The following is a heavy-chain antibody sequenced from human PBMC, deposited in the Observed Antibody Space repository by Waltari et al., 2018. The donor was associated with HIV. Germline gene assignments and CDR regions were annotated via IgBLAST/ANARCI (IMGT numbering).Heavy chain of an antibody. D-gene: IGHD6-6*01. CDR1: GFTFSSYA. CDR2: IRGSGGST. Sequence: EVQLLESGGGLVQPGGSLRLSCAASGFTFSSYALSWVRRAPGKGLEWVSVIRGSGGSTYYADFVKGLFTISRDNSKNTLYLQMNSLRAEDTAVYYCAKEGIAGRPSVPDYWGQGTLVTVSS. V-gene: IGHV3-23*01. J-gene: IGHJ4*02. CDR3: AKEGIAGRPSVPDY.